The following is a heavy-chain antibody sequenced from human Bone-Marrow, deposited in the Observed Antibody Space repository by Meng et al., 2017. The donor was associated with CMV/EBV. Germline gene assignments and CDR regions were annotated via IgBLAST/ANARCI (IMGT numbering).Heavy chain of an antibody. D-gene: IGHD3-3*01. CDR3: ARGTMDQDDFWSGYPFDY. CDR2: TYYRSKWYN. Sequence: SHSATWNWIRQSPSRGLEWLGRTYYRSKWYNDYAVSVKSRITINPDTSKNQFSLQLNSVTPEDTAVYYCARGTMDQDDFWSGYPFDYWGQGTLVTVSS. CDR1: SHSAT. V-gene: IGHV6-1*01. J-gene: IGHJ4*02.